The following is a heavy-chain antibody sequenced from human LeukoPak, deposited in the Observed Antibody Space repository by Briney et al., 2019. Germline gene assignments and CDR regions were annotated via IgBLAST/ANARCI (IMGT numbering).Heavy chain of an antibody. CDR3: ARGVSYYFDY. Sequence: SVKVSCKASGGTFSSYAISWVRLALGQGLEWMGGIIPIFGTANYAQKFQGRVTITADESTSTAYMELSSLRSEDTAVYYCARGVSYYFDYWGQGTLVTVSS. CDR1: GGTFSSYA. V-gene: IGHV1-69*13. CDR2: IIPIFGTA. J-gene: IGHJ4*02.